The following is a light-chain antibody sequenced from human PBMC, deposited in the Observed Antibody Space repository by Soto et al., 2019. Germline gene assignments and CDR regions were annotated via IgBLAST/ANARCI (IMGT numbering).Light chain of an antibody. CDR2: AAS. CDR3: QQTYTTPEIT. V-gene: IGKV1-9*01. CDR1: RGISSY. Sequence: DIQLTQSPSFLSASVGDRVTITCRASRGISSYLAWYQQKPGKAPKLLIYAASTLQSGVPSRFSGSGSGTDFTLTISSLQPEDFATYYCQQTYTTPEITFGQGTRLEIK. J-gene: IGKJ5*01.